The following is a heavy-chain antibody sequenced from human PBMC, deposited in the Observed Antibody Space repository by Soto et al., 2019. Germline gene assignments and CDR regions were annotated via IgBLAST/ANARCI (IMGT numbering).Heavy chain of an antibody. J-gene: IGHJ4*02. CDR2: VSGSNGIT. V-gene: IGHV1-18*04. Sequence: QVQLVQSEAEVKKPGASVKVSCEASGYTFINHGISWVRQAPGQGLEWMGWVSGSNGITKYAQKFQGRVTMTTETSTSTAHMELRNLRSDDTAVYFCARDFYPLAYYFDPWGQGTLVTVSS. CDR3: ARDFYPLAYYFDP. CDR1: GYTFINHG.